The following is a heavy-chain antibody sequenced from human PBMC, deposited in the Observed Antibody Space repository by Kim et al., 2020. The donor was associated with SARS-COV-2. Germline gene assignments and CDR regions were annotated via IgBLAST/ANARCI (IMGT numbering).Heavy chain of an antibody. D-gene: IGHD3-10*01. V-gene: IGHV4-34*01. CDR3: ARGPGYYGSGSYGVFDY. Sequence: LKSRVTISVDTSKNQFSLKLSSVTAADTAVYYCARGPGYYGSGSYGVFDYWVQGTLVTVSS. J-gene: IGHJ4*02.